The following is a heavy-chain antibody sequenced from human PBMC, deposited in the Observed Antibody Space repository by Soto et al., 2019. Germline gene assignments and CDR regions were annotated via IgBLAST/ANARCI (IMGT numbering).Heavy chain of an antibody. CDR2: ISYDGSNK. CDR3: AKVGAGENAGDFDI. V-gene: IGHV3-30*18. Sequence: GGSLRLSCAASGFTFSSYGMHWVRQAPGKGLEWVAVISYDGSNKYYADSVKGRFTISRDNSKNTLYLQMNSLRAEDTAVYYCAKVGAGENAGDFDIWGQGTLVTV. J-gene: IGHJ3*02. D-gene: IGHD7-27*01. CDR1: GFTFSSYG.